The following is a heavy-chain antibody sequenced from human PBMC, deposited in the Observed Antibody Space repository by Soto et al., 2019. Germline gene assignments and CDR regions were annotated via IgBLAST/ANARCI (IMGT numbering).Heavy chain of an antibody. V-gene: IGHV3-9*01. Sequence: VQLVESGGGLVQPGRSLRLSCAASGFTFDDYAMHWVRQAPGKGLEWVSGISWNSGSIGYADSVKGRFTISRDNAKNSLYLQMNSLRAEDTALYYCAKDILVASYGDYEGAFDYWGQGTLVTVSS. CDR3: AKDILVASYGDYEGAFDY. CDR2: ISWNSGSI. J-gene: IGHJ4*02. D-gene: IGHD4-17*01. CDR1: GFTFDDYA.